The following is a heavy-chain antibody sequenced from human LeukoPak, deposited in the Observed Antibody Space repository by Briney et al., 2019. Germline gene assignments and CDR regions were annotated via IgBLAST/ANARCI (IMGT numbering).Heavy chain of an antibody. Sequence: SETLSLTCTVSGGSISSGSYYWSWIRQPAGKGLEWIGRIYTSGSTNYNPSLKSRVTTSVDTSKNQFSLKLSSVTAADTAVYYCARESVGGQQLVGPYNWFDPWGQGTLVTVSS. D-gene: IGHD6-13*01. CDR3: ARESVGGQQLVGPYNWFDP. CDR1: GGSISSGSYY. J-gene: IGHJ5*02. V-gene: IGHV4-61*02. CDR2: IYTSGST.